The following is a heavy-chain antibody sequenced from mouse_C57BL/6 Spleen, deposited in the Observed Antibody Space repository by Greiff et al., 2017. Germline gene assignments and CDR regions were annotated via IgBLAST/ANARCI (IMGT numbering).Heavy chain of an antibody. CDR1: GYTFTSYW. D-gene: IGHD4-1*01. CDR2: IYPGSGST. J-gene: IGHJ3*01. V-gene: IGHV1-55*01. CDR3: ARKELGRTWCAY. Sequence: VKLQQPGAELVKPGASVKMSCKASGYTFTSYWITWVKQRPGQGLEWIGDIYPGSGSTNYNEKFKSKATLTVDTSSSTAYMQLSSLTSEDSAVYYCARKELGRTWCAYWGQGTLVTVSA.